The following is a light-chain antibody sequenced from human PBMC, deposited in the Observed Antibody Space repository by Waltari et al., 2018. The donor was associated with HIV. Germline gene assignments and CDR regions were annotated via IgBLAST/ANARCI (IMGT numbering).Light chain of an antibody. V-gene: IGLV1-40*01. CDR3: QSYDSSLSGWV. J-gene: IGLJ3*02. CDR1: SSNIGDGYD. CDR2: GNS. Sequence: QSVLTQPPSVSGAPGQRVTIPCTGSSSNIGDGYDVHWYQQLPGTAPKLLIYGNSNRPSGVPDRFSGSKSGTSASLAITGLQAEDEADYYCQSYDSSLSGWVFGGGTKLTVL.